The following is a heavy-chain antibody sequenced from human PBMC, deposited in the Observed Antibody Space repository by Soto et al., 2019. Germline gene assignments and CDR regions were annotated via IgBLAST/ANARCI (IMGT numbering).Heavy chain of an antibody. J-gene: IGHJ4*02. Sequence: VHLLESGGGLVQPGGSLRLSCAASGFDFDDYAMSWVRQAPGKGLEWVSAIRGSGANTYYAASVKGRFNISRDNSKNTLFLQMNILRAEDTAVYYCARARHAAGPIPYWCPGTLVTVSS. CDR3: ARARHAAGPIPY. CDR2: IRGSGANT. CDR1: GFDFDDYA. V-gene: IGHV3-23*01. D-gene: IGHD6-13*01.